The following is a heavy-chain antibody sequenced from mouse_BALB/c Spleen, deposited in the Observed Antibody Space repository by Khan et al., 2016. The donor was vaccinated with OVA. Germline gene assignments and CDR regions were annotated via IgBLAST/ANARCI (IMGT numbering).Heavy chain of an antibody. V-gene: IGHV1S41*01. J-gene: IGHJ4*01. Sequence: DLVKPGASVKLSCKASGYTFTSYWINWIKQRPGQGLEWIGRIAPGSSNAYYTDMLKGKATLTVDTYSSTAYIQLSSLSSEDAAVYFCARENYYGRSCYAMAYWGQGTSVTVSS. D-gene: IGHD1-1*01. CDR3: ARENYYGRSCYAMAY. CDR1: GYTFTSYW. CDR2: IAPGSSNA.